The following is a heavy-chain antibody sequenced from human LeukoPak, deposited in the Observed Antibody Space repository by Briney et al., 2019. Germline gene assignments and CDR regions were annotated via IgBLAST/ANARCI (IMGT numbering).Heavy chain of an antibody. CDR1: GFTFTSYA. J-gene: IGHJ4*02. CDR2: INAGNGNT. Sequence: PGRSLRLSCAASGFTFTSYAMHWVRQAPGQRLEWMGWINAGNGNTKYSQKFQGRVTITRDTSASTAYMELSSLRSEDTAVYYCATTVGTRYYFDYWGQGTLVTVSS. CDR3: ATTVGTRYYFDY. V-gene: IGHV1-3*01. D-gene: IGHD1-1*01.